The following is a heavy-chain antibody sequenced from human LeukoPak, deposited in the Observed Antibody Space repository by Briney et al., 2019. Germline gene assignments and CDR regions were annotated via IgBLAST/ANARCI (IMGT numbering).Heavy chain of an antibody. CDR2: ISGSGTGT. CDR3: AKVVVGATTPGY. D-gene: IGHD2-15*01. CDR1: GFTFSSYA. Sequence: PGGSLRLSCAASGFTFSSYAMQWVRQAPGKGLEWVSVISGSGTGTYYADSVKGRFTISRDNSKNTLYLQMNSLRAEDTAVYYCAKVVVGATTPGYWGQGTLVTVSS. V-gene: IGHV3-23*01. J-gene: IGHJ4*02.